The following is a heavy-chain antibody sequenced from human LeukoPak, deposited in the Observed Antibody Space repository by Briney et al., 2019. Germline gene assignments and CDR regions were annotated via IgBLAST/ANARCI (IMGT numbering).Heavy chain of an antibody. V-gene: IGHV4-39*07. J-gene: IGHJ5*02. Sequence: SETLSLTCTVSGGSISSYYWGWIRQPPGKGLEWIGSIYYSGSTYYNPSLKSRVTISVDTSKNQFSLKLSSVTAADTAVYYCARDGAYWFDPWGQGTLVTVSS. CDR2: IYYSGST. D-gene: IGHD3-10*01. CDR3: ARDGAYWFDP. CDR1: GGSISSYY.